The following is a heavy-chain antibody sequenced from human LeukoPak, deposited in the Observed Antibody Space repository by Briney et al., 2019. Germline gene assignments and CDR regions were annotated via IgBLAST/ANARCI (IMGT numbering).Heavy chain of an antibody. D-gene: IGHD6-25*01. CDR1: GGSISSYY. J-gene: IGHJ5*02. CDR3: ARSEEAAAASWFDP. V-gene: IGHV4-4*09. CDR2: IYTSGST. Sequence: SETLSLTCTVSGGSISSYYWSWIRQPSGKGLEWIGYIYTSGSTNYNPSLKSRVTISVDTSKNQFSLKLSSVTAADTAVYYCARSEEAAAASWFDPWGQGTLVTVSS.